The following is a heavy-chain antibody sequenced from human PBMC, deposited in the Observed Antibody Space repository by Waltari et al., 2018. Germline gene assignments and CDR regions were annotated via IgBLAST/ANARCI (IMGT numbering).Heavy chain of an antibody. Sequence: QVQLQQWGAGLLKPSETLSLTCAVYGGSFSGYYWSWIRQPPGKGLEWIGEINHSGSTNYNPSLKSRVTISVDTSKNQFSLKLSSVTAADTAVYYCARGEDTMVRGVDYWGQGTLVTVSS. D-gene: IGHD3-10*01. CDR3: ARGEDTMVRGVDY. J-gene: IGHJ4*02. CDR1: GGSFSGYY. CDR2: INHSGST. V-gene: IGHV4-34*01.